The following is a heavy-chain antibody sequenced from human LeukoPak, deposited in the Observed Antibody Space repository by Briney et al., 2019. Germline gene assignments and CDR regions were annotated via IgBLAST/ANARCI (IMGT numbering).Heavy chain of an antibody. Sequence: GGSLRLSCAASGFTFSSYAMSWVRQAPGKGLEWVSAISGSGVSTYYADSVKGRFTISRDNSKNTLYLQMNGLRAEDTAVYYCANPTVVTLFSYWGQGTLVTVSS. CDR2: ISGSGVST. J-gene: IGHJ4*02. CDR1: GFTFSSYA. D-gene: IGHD4-17*01. CDR3: ANPTVVTLFSY. V-gene: IGHV3-23*01.